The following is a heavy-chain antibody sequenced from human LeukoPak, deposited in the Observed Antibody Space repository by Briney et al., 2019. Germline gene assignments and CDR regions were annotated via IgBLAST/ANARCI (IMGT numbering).Heavy chain of an antibody. J-gene: IGHJ3*02. CDR1: GGTFSSYA. V-gene: IGHV1-69*05. Sequence: SVKVSCKASGGTFSSYAISWVRQAPGQGLEWMGGIIPIFGTANYAQKFQGRVTITTDESTSTAYMELSSLRSEDTAVYYCARSDYYDSSGYQQGAFDIWGRGTMVTVSS. D-gene: IGHD3-22*01. CDR2: IIPIFGTA. CDR3: ARSDYYDSSGYQQGAFDI.